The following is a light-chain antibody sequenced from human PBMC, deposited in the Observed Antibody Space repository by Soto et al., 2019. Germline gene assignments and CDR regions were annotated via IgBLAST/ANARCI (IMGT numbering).Light chain of an antibody. CDR3: QQYNSYSLT. V-gene: IGKV1-39*01. J-gene: IGKJ1*01. CDR2: AAS. CDR1: QSISTY. Sequence: DIQMTQPPSSLSASFGDSVTITCRASQSISTYLHWYQQKPGKAPKLLIYAASSLQSGVPSRFSGSGSGTEFTLTISTLQPDDFATYYCQQYNSYSLTFGQGTKVDIK.